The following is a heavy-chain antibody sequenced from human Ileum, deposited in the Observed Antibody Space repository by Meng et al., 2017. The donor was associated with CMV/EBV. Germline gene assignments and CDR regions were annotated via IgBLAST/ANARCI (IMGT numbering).Heavy chain of an antibody. CDR1: GGSISSGDYY. V-gene: IGHV4-30-4*08. CDR2: INYRGTT. Sequence: QGQLQESGQGLVKPSQTLSLTCTVSGGSISSGDYYWSWIREPPGKGLEWIGYINYRGTTYYNPSLKSRLTISVDTSNNQFSLILSSVTAADTALYYCARAISGHYYVPWGQGTLVTVSS. J-gene: IGHJ1*01. D-gene: IGHD3-22*01. CDR3: ARAISGHYYVP.